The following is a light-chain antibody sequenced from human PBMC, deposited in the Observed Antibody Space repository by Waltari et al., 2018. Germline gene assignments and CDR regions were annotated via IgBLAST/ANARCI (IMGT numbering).Light chain of an antibody. Sequence: DFQMTQSPSTLSAFVGDRVTITCRASQSITNWLAWYQQRPGKAPKLLVYKASNLKSNVPSRFSGIGAGTEFTLTITSLQPDDVATYYCQHYNSFSRTFGQGTKVQIK. CDR3: QHYNSFSRT. J-gene: IGKJ1*01. CDR1: QSITNW. CDR2: KAS. V-gene: IGKV1-5*03.